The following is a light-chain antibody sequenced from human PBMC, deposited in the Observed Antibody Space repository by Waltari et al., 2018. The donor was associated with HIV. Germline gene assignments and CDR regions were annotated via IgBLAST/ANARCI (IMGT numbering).Light chain of an antibody. CDR1: QSVLYSSNNQNY. Sequence: DIVLTQSPDSLAVSLGERATLNCKSSQSVLYSSNNQNYLAWYQQKPGQPPKLLIFWASTRESGVPDRFSGSGSGTDFTLTISSLQAEEVAVYYCQQYYSTPRTFGQGTRVQIK. CDR3: QQYYSTPRT. V-gene: IGKV4-1*01. J-gene: IGKJ1*01. CDR2: WAS.